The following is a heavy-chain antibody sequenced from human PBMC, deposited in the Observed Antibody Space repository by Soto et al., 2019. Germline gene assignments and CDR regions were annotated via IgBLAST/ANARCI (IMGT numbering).Heavy chain of an antibody. CDR3: ARASGYYDFCSGYYTSQLFDY. CDR1: GGSISSGDYY. CDR2: IYYSGST. Sequence: PSETLSLTCTVSGGSISSGDYYWSWIRQPPGKGLEGIGYIYYSGSTYYNPSLKSRGTISVDTSKNQFSLKLSSVTAADTAVYYCARASGYYDFCSGYYTSQLFDYWGQGTLVTVSS. V-gene: IGHV4-30-4*01. D-gene: IGHD3-3*01. J-gene: IGHJ4*02.